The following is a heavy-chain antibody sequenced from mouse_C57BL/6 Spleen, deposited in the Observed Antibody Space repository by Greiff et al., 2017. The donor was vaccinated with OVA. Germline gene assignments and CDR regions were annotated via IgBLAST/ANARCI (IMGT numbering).Heavy chain of an antibody. CDR3: ASDLYGSDYFDY. D-gene: IGHD1-1*01. CDR2: IYPRSGNT. Sequence: VKLMESGAELARPGASVKLSCKASGYTFTSYGISWMKQRTGQGLEWIGEIYPRSGNTYYNEKFKGKATLTADKSSSTAYMELRSLTSEDSAVYFCASDLYGSDYFDYWGQGTTLTVSS. CDR1: GYTFTSYG. J-gene: IGHJ2*01. V-gene: IGHV1-81*01.